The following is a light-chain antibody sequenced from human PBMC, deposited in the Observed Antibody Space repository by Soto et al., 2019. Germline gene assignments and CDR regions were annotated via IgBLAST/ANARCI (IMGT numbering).Light chain of an antibody. J-gene: IGKJ4*01. CDR2: WAS. CDR1: QSLLHSANNKNY. CDR3: QQYYSTVT. Sequence: DIVMTQSPDSLAVSLGERATVNCTSSQSLLHSANNKNYLAWYQQKPGQPPKLLMYWASTRESGVPDRFSGSESGTDFTLTISSLQAEDVAVYFCQQYYSTVTFGGGTKVEIK. V-gene: IGKV4-1*01.